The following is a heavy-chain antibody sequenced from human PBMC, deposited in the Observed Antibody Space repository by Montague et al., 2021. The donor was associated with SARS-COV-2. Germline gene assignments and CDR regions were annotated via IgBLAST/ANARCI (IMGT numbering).Heavy chain of an antibody. Sequence: SETLSLTCAVSDGSISSPNWWNWIRQPPEKGLEWIGEINQSGRTNNNPSLKSRVIISVDTSKNQFSLKLSSVTAADTAVYYCARRGSSVWGVTVSAKLDYWGQGILVIVSS. D-gene: IGHD3-10*01. CDR3: ARRGSSVWGVTVSAKLDY. CDR1: DGSISSPNW. V-gene: IGHV4-4*02. CDR2: INQSGRT. J-gene: IGHJ4*02.